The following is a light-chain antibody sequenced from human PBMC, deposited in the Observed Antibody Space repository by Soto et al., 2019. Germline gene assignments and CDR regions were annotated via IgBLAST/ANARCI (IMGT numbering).Light chain of an antibody. CDR3: MQALHTPYP. V-gene: IGKV2-28*01. CDR1: QRLLHSNGNTF. Sequence: EIVMTQSPPSLTVTPAEPASISCRSSQRLLHSNGNTFLDWYLKKPGQSPQLLIYWGSTRASGGPDRVGGSEAGPDFTVKLSRGEAEDVVLYYCMQALHTPYPFGQGPKLEIK. CDR2: WGS. J-gene: IGKJ2*01.